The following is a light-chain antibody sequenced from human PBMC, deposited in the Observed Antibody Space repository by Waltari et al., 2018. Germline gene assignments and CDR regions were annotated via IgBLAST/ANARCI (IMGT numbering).Light chain of an antibody. CDR3: SSYAGSDNPNVV. CDR2: DVS. V-gene: IGLV2-8*01. Sequence: QSALTQPPSASGSPGQSVTISCTGTSSDVGGYNYVSWYQQHPGKAPKFMIFDVSNRTPGVPVCLSGSKSGNTASLTVSGLQAEDEADYFCSSYAGSDNPNVVCGGGTKLIVL. J-gene: IGLJ2*01. CDR1: SSDVGGYNY.